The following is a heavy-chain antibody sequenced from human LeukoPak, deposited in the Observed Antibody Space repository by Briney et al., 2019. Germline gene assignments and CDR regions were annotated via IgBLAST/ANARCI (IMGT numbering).Heavy chain of an antibody. CDR3: AKVDTMIVVVGFDY. V-gene: IGHV3-23*01. CDR1: GFTFSSYA. J-gene: IGHJ4*02. Sequence: GGSLRLSCAASGFTFSSYAMSWVRQAPGKGLEWVSAVSGSGGSTNYADSVKGRFTISRDNSKNTLYLQMNSLRAEDTAVYYCAKVDTMIVVVGFDYWGQGTLVTVSS. CDR2: VSGSGGST. D-gene: IGHD3-22*01.